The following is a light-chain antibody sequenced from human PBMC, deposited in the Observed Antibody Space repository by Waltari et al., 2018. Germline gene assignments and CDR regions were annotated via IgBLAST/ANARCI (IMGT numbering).Light chain of an antibody. J-gene: IGKJ1*01. CDR2: KAS. Sequence: DLQMTQSPSPLSASVGDRVTITCRTSQSISGYLAWYQQKPGKAPKLLIYKASSLESGVPSRFSGSGSGTTFTLTISSLQPDDFATYFCQQYNTYSGTFGQGTTVEVK. CDR1: QSISGY. V-gene: IGKV1-5*03. CDR3: QQYNTYSGT.